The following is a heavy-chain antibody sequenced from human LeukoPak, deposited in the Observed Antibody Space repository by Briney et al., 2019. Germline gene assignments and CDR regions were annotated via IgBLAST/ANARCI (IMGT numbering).Heavy chain of an antibody. Sequence: SETLSLTCAVYGGSFSGYYWSWIRQPPGKGLEWIGEINHSGSTYYNPSLKSRVTISVDTSKNQFSLKLSSVTAADTAVYYCARGSTVVATTFFDYWGQGTLVTVSS. V-gene: IGHV4-34*09. D-gene: IGHD4-23*01. CDR1: GGSFSGYY. CDR2: INHSGST. J-gene: IGHJ4*02. CDR3: ARGSTVVATTFFDY.